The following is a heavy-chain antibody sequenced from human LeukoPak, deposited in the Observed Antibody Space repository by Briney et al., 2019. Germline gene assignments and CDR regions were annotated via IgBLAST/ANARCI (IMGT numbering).Heavy chain of an antibody. CDR2: INPNNGGT. CDR3: ARRLGGSSEGYEF. Sequence: ASVTVSCKASGYTFTDLTEYYIHWVRQAPGQGLEWMGWINPNNGGTKYAQKFQGRVTMTRDMSMNTAYMELSSLTSDDTAVYYCARRLGGSSEGYEFWGQGPLVTVSS. D-gene: IGHD1-26*01. J-gene: IGHJ4*02. V-gene: IGHV1-2*02. CDR1: GYTFTDLTEYY.